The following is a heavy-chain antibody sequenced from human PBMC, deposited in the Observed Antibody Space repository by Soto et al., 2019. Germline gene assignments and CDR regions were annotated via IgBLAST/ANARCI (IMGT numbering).Heavy chain of an antibody. J-gene: IGHJ6*02. D-gene: IGHD1-26*01. CDR1: GFTFSSYS. CDR2: ISSSSSTI. Sequence: GGSLRLSCAASGFTFSSYSMNWVRQAPGKGLEWVSYISSSSSTIYYADSVKGRFTISRDKAKNSLYLQMNSLRDEDTAVYYCARDPLHDPTLAYYYYGMDVWGQGTTVTVSS. V-gene: IGHV3-48*02. CDR3: ARDPLHDPTLAYYYYGMDV.